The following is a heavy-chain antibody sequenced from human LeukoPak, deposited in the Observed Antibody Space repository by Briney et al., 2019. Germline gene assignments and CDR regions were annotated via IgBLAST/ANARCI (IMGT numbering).Heavy chain of an antibody. CDR2: INHSGST. Sequence: PSETLSLTCAVYGGSFSGCYWSWIRQPPGKGLEWIGEINHSGSTNYNPSLKSRVTISVDTSKNQFSLKLSSVTAADTAVYYCEVYYYYYGMDVWGQGTTVTVSS. CDR1: GGSFSGCY. V-gene: IGHV4-34*01. CDR3: EVYYYYYGMDV. J-gene: IGHJ6*02.